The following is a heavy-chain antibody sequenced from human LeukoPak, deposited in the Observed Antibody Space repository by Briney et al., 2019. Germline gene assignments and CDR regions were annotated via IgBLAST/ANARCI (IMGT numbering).Heavy chain of an antibody. CDR1: GYTFTSYG. J-gene: IGHJ4*02. CDR3: ARDSHRDYCSGGSCYPDFDY. V-gene: IGHV1-18*01. Sequence: ASVKVPCKASGYTFTSYGITWVRQAPGQGLEWMGWISAYNGNTNYAQKFQGRVTMTTDTSTSTAYMELRSLRSDDTAVYYCARDSHRDYCSGGSCYPDFDYWGQGTLVTVPS. D-gene: IGHD2-15*01. CDR2: ISAYNGNT.